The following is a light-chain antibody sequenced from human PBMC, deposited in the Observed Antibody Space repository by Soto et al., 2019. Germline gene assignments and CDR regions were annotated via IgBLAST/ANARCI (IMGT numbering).Light chain of an antibody. CDR3: AAWDDTLSGSWV. CDR1: SSNIESNT. CDR2: NNN. J-gene: IGLJ3*02. Sequence: QSVLTQAPSASGTPGQTVTISCSGSSSNIESNTVNWYQQLPGTAPKLLIYNNNQRPSGVPVRFSGSKSGTSASLAISGPQAEDEAEYYCAAWDDTLSGSWVFGGGTKLTVL. V-gene: IGLV1-44*01.